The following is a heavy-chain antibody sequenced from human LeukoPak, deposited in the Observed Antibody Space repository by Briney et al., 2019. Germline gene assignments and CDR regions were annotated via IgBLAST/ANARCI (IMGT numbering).Heavy chain of an antibody. V-gene: IGHV5-51*01. Sequence: GESLKISCKGPGYTFSSSWIGWVRQMPGKGLERMGIIYPGDSDTRYSPSFQGQVTISADKSINTSFLQWSSLKATDTGIYYCARQYGRPFDYWGQGTLVTFSS. CDR1: GYTFSSSW. J-gene: IGHJ4*02. CDR3: ARQYGRPFDY. D-gene: IGHD2/OR15-2a*01. CDR2: IYPGDSDT.